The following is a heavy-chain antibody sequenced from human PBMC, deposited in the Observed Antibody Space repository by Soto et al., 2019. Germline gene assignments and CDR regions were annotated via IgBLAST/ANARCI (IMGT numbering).Heavy chain of an antibody. CDR1: GFTFHDYA. D-gene: IGHD2-15*01. J-gene: IGHJ3*02. CDR2: VSWNSAGL. CDR3: TRGYCTVGSCAFGI. V-gene: IGHV3-9*01. Sequence: EVQLVESGGGLVQPGRSLRLSCAASGFTFHDYAMHWVRQAPGKGLEWVSLVSWNSAGLVYADSIKGRFTISRDNAKNSQSLQMNNLRTEDTAFYYCTRGYCTVGSCAFGIWCQGTMVTVSS.